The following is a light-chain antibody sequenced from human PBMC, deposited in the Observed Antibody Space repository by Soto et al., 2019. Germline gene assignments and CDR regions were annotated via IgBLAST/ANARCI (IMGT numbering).Light chain of an antibody. CDR1: NNDIGGFPY. J-gene: IGLJ2*01. CDR2: EVN. CDR3: GSYSSTSTLVV. Sequence: QSVLTQPRSVSGSPGQSVTISCTGTNNDIGGFPYVSWYQQHPGKAPKVMIYEVNHRPSGVSDRFSGSKSGSTASLTISGLQGEDEGDYFCGSYSSTSTLVVFGGGTKLTVL. V-gene: IGLV2-14*01.